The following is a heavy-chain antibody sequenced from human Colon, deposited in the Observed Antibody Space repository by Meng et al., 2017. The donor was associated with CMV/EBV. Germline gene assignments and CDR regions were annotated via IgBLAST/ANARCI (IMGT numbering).Heavy chain of an antibody. V-gene: IGHV3-20*04. CDR1: GFKFDENA. CDR2: ISWNGGAT. Sequence: GESLKISCAASGFKFDENAMSWVRQVPGKGLEWVAGISWNGGATNYADSVQGRFTISRDNAKNSVYLQMNGLRDGDTGLYYCARARSPTHFDYWGQGALVTVSS. J-gene: IGHJ4*02. CDR3: ARARSPTHFDY.